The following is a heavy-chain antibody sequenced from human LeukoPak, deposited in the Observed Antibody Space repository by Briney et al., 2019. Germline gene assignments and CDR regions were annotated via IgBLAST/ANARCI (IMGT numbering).Heavy chain of an antibody. D-gene: IGHD4-23*01. J-gene: IGHJ4*02. CDR3: ARAPTVVTPFDY. Sequence: GGSLRLSCAASEFSVGSNYMTWVRQAPGKGLEWVSLIYSGGSTYYADSVKGRFAISRDNSKNTLYLQMNSLRAEDTAVYYCARAPTVVTPFDYWGQGTLVTVSS. V-gene: IGHV3-66*01. CDR1: EFSVGSNY. CDR2: IYSGGST.